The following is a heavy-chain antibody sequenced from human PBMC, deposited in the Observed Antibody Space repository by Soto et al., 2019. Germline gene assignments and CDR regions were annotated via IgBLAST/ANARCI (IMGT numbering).Heavy chain of an antibody. Sequence: GGSLRLSCAASGFPFSTYGMHWVRQAPGKGLEWVAVIWYDGSNKYYADSLKGRFTISRDNSKSTLYLEMNSLRAEDTAVYYCARSGDYDYYYGLDVWGQGTTVTVSS. CDR3: ARSGDYDYYYGLDV. V-gene: IGHV3-33*01. CDR2: IWYDGSNK. CDR1: GFPFSTYG. D-gene: IGHD4-17*01. J-gene: IGHJ6*02.